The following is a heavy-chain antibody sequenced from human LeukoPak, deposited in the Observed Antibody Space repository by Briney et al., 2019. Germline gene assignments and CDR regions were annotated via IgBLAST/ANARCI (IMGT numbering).Heavy chain of an antibody. CDR1: GGSINSYH. J-gene: IGHJ5*02. V-gene: IGHV4-59*01. CDR3: ARGCSTASCQSWFDP. D-gene: IGHD2-2*01. CDR2: IYYNGNT. Sequence: SETLSLTCSVSGGSINSYHSNWIRQPPGKGLEWIGHIYYNGNTNYNPSLKTRVTISVDTSKNQFSLNLTSVTAEDTAVYYCARGCSTASCQSWFDPWGQGTQVTVSS.